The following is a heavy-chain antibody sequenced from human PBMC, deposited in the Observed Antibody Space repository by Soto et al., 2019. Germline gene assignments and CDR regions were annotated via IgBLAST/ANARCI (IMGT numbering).Heavy chain of an antibody. CDR3: AHIPNYYQYDWFDP. J-gene: IGHJ5*02. D-gene: IGHD3-16*01. Sequence: QITLKESGPTLVKPTKNLTLNCTFSGFSLTTRGVGVGWIRQHPGKALECLALIYWDDDKSYSPSLQIRLSITNDTSKHQVLLTITNVDPVDTATYYCAHIPNYYQYDWFDPWGQGTLVSVSS. V-gene: IGHV2-5*02. CDR2: IYWDDDK. CDR1: GFSLTTRGVG.